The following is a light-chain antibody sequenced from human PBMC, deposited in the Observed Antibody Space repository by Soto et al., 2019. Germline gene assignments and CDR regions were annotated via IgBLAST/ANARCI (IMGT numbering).Light chain of an antibody. J-gene: IGKJ2*01. V-gene: IGKV3-20*01. CDR1: QSINNGY. CDR2: GTS. CDR3: QQYSSSLPYT. Sequence: EIVLTQSPGTLSLSPGERATLSCRASQSINNGYLAWYQQKPGQAPRLLIYGTSARATGIPDRFSGSGSGTDVTLTISRLEPEDFAVIYCQQYSSSLPYTFGQGTKLEIK.